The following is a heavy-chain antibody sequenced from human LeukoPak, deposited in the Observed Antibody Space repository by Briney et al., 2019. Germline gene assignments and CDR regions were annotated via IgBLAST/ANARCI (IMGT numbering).Heavy chain of an antibody. Sequence: PGGSLRLSCAASGFSFSTYAMTWVRQAPGKGLELGTAITGGGGHTFNADFVKGRFTISRDNSKNTLYLQMDSLRADDTAVYYCAKGTAAYCSGANCYPIDYWGQGTLVTVSS. D-gene: IGHD2-15*01. CDR1: GFSFSTYA. V-gene: IGHV3-23*01. CDR2: ITGGGGHT. J-gene: IGHJ4*02. CDR3: AKGTAAYCSGANCYPIDY.